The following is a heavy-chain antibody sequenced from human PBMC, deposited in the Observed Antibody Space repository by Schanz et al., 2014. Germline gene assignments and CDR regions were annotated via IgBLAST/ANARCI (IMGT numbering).Heavy chain of an antibody. CDR2: ISSSSSTI. D-gene: IGHD3-22*01. V-gene: IGHV3-48*02. CDR3: ARGREVVAKIWDV. CDR1: EFSFSSFG. J-gene: IGHJ3*01. Sequence: EVQLVESGGGLVQPRGSLRLSCAASEFSFSSFGMNWVRQAPGKGLEWVSYISSSSSTIYYADSVKGRFTISRDNAKNSLYLKMNSLRDEDTGVYYCARGREVVAKIWDVRGQGTRVT.